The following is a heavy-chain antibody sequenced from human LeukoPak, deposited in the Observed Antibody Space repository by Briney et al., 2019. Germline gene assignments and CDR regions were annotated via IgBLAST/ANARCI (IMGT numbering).Heavy chain of an antibody. CDR2: INHSGST. CDR3: ARGQQYYHDSSGYWVFDY. J-gene: IGHJ4*02. CDR1: GGSFSGYH. Sequence: SETLSLTCAVYGGSFSGYHWNWIRQPPGKGLEWIGEINHSGSTNYNPSLKSRVTISVDTSKNQFSLKLSSATAADTAVYSCARGQQYYHDSSGYWVFDYWGQGTLVTVSS. V-gene: IGHV4-34*01. D-gene: IGHD3-22*01.